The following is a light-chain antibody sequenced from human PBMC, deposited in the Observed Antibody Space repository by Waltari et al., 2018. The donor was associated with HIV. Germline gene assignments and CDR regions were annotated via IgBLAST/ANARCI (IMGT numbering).Light chain of an antibody. CDR3: QAWDSNTWV. J-gene: IGLJ3*02. V-gene: IGLV3-1*01. Sequence: SYELTQPPSVSVSPGQTASIPSPGDKLGDKYACWYHQKPGQSPVLVIYQDSKRPSGIPERFSGSNSGNTATLTISGTQAMDEADYYCQAWDSNTWVFGGGTKLTVL. CDR2: QDS. CDR1: KLGDKY.